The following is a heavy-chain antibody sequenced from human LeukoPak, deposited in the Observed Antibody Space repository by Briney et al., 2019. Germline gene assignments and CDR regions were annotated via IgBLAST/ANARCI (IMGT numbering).Heavy chain of an antibody. D-gene: IGHD1-26*01. J-gene: IGHJ3*02. CDR2: IYYSGST. CDR3: ARHRSGSYWRAFDI. Sequence: SETLSLTCTVSGGSISSDYWSWIRQPPGKGLEWIGYIYYSGSTNYNPSLKSRVTISVDTSKNQFSLKLSSVTAADTAVYYCARHRSGSYWRAFDIWGQGTMVTVSS. V-gene: IGHV4-59*08. CDR1: GGSISSDY.